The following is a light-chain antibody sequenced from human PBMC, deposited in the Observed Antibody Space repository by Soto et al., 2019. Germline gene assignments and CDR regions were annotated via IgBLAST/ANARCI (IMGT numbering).Light chain of an antibody. J-gene: IGKJ2*01. CDR2: AAS. CDR1: QSISSY. Sequence: DIQITQSPSSLSSSVGDRVAITCLSSQSISSYLNWYQQKPGKAPKLLIYAASSLQSGVPSRFSGSGSGTDFTLTISSLQPEDFATYYCQQSYSTPCTFGQGTQVDIK. CDR3: QQSYSTPCT. V-gene: IGKV1-39*01.